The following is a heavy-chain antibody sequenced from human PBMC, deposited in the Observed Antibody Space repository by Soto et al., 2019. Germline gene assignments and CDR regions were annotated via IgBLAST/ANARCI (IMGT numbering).Heavy chain of an antibody. Sequence: EVQLVESGGGLVQPGGSLRLSCAASGFTFSNYWMHWVRQAPGKGLVWVSRINGDGGDISYADSVRGRFTISRDNAKNTLYLQMNSLRAEDTAVYYCAKRAYDSSVYYYDYWGQGTLVTVSS. V-gene: IGHV3-74*01. J-gene: IGHJ4*02. CDR3: AKRAYDSSVYYYDY. CDR2: INGDGGDI. CDR1: GFTFSNYW. D-gene: IGHD3-22*01.